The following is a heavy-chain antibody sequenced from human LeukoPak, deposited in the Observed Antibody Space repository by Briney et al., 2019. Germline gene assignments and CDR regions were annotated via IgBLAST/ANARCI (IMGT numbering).Heavy chain of an antibody. J-gene: IGHJ5*02. CDR2: IYYSGST. Sequence: PSETLSLTCTVSGGSISSYYWSWIRQPPGKGLEWIGYIYYSGSTNYNPSLKSRVTISVDTSKNQFSLKLSSVTAADTAVYYCARAPGPYSGYDSYWFDPWGQGTLVTVSS. D-gene: IGHD5-12*01. V-gene: IGHV4-59*01. CDR3: ARAPGPYSGYDSYWFDP. CDR1: GGSISSYY.